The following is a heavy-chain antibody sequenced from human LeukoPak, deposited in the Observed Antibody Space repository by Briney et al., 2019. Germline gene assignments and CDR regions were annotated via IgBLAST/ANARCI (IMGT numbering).Heavy chain of an antibody. Sequence: SETLSLTCTVSGDSISNYYWSWIRQPAGKGLEWIGRIYITGSTNYNPSLKSRVTMSVDTSKNQFSLKLSSVTAADAAVYYCARDVYYYDSSGHLSFGLDYWGQGTLVTVSS. V-gene: IGHV4-4*07. CDR2: IYITGST. CDR3: ARDVYYYDSSGHLSFGLDY. J-gene: IGHJ4*02. D-gene: IGHD3-22*01. CDR1: GDSISNYY.